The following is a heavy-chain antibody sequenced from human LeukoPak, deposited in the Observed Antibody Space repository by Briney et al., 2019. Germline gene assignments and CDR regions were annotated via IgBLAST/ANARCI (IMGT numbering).Heavy chain of an antibody. Sequence: PGGSLRLSCAASGFTFSRYALSWVRQAPRKGLEWVSAISGSGGSTYYADSVKGRFTISRDNSKNGLYLQMNSLRAEDTAVYYCAKASHGEYCSGGTCYSTAPFDYWGQGTLVTVSS. V-gene: IGHV3-23*01. CDR1: GFTFSRYA. J-gene: IGHJ4*02. CDR2: ISGSGGST. CDR3: AKASHGEYCSGGTCYSTAPFDY. D-gene: IGHD2-15*01.